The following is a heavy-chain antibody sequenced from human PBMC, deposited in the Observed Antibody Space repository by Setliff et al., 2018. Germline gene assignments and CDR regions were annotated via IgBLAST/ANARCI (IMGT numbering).Heavy chain of an antibody. CDR2: IFPKFGTA. D-gene: IGHD3-10*01. J-gene: IGHJ5*02. V-gene: IGHV1-69*13. CDR3: ARDWRHSGMSWANYFDP. CDR1: GGTFDNFA. Sequence: GASVKVSCKASGGTFDNFAITWVRQAPGQGLEWMGRIFPKFGTANYAQKFQDRVAITADESTSTGYMEINGLTSEDTAVYYCARDWRHSGMSWANYFDPRGQGTVVTVSS.